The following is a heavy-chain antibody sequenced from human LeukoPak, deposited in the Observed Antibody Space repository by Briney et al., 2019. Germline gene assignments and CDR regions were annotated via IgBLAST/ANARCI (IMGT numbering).Heavy chain of an antibody. V-gene: IGHV3-23*01. Sequence: PGGSLRLSCAASGFTFSSYAMTWVRQAPVKGLEWLSVVTDTGGNTYHADSVKGRFTISRDNSKNTLYLQMNSLRAEDTAVYYCAKERPSSGYFDYFDYWGQGTLVTVSS. CDR1: GFTFSSYA. CDR2: VTDTGGNT. D-gene: IGHD3-22*01. J-gene: IGHJ4*02. CDR3: AKERPSSGYFDYFDY.